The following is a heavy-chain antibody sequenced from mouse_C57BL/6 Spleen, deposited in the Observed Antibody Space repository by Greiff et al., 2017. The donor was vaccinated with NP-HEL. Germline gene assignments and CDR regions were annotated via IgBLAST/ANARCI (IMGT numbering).Heavy chain of an antibody. Sequence: EVTLVESGGGLVQPGGSLKLSCAASGFTFSDYYMYWVRQTPEKRLEWVAYISNGGGSTYYPDTVKGRFTISRDNAKNTLYLQMSRLKSEDTAMYYCARPYSNYAYFDVWGTGTTVTVSS. CDR2: ISNGGGST. CDR1: GFTFSDYY. D-gene: IGHD2-5*01. J-gene: IGHJ1*03. CDR3: ARPYSNYAYFDV. V-gene: IGHV5-12*01.